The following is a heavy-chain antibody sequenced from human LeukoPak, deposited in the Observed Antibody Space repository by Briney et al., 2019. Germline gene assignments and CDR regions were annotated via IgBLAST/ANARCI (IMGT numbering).Heavy chain of an antibody. CDR2: ISGSGSNT. Sequence: GGSLRLSCRVSGFRFGAYAMTWVRQPPGKGLEWVSTISGSGSNTYYADSVKGRFTISRDNSKNTLYLQMNSLRAEDTAVYYCAKGPRVLMVYAMDYWGQGTLVTVSS. CDR1: GFRFGAYA. CDR3: AKGPRVLMVYAMDY. J-gene: IGHJ4*02. V-gene: IGHV3-23*01. D-gene: IGHD2-8*01.